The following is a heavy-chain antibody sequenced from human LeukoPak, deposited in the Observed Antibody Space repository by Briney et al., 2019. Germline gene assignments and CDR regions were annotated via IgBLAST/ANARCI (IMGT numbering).Heavy chain of an antibody. D-gene: IGHD6-19*01. J-gene: IGHJ4*02. CDR2: ISSSGSTI. CDR3: ARVLEQWLSPFDY. CDR1: GFTFSDYY. V-gene: IGHV3-11*01. Sequence: GGSLRLSCAASGFTFSDYYMSWIRQAPGKGLEWVSYISSSGSTIYYADSVRGRFTISRDNAKNSLYLQMNSLRAEDTAVYYCARVLEQWLSPFDYWGQGTLVTVSS.